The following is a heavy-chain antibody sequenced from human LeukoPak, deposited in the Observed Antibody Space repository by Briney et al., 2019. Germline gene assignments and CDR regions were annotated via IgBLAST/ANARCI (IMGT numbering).Heavy chain of an antibody. Sequence: GGSLRLSCAASGFTLSSYWMHWVRQAPGKGLVWVSRIRSDGSDTTYADSVKGRFTISRDNAKNTLYLQMNSLRAEDTAVCYCASAFLDDFWSGHFWGQGTPVTVSS. CDR1: GFTLSSYW. CDR3: ASAFLDDFWSGHF. J-gene: IGHJ4*02. V-gene: IGHV3-74*01. D-gene: IGHD3-3*01. CDR2: IRSDGSDT.